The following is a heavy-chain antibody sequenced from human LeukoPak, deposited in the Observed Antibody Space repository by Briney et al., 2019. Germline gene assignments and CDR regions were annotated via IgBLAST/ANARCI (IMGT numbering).Heavy chain of an antibody. CDR1: GFTFSSYG. Sequence: GGSLRLSCAASGFTFSSYGMHWVRQAPGKGLEWVAFIRYDGSNKYYADSVKSRFTISRDNSKNTLYLQMNSLRAEDTAVYYCAKDGGRYCSSTSCPSGFFQHWGQGTLVTVSS. D-gene: IGHD2-2*01. CDR3: AKDGGRYCSSTSCPSGFFQH. CDR2: IRYDGSNK. J-gene: IGHJ1*01. V-gene: IGHV3-30*02.